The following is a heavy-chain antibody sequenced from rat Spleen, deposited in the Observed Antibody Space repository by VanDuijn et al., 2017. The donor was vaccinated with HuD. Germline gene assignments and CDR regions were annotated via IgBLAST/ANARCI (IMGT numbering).Heavy chain of an antibody. Sequence: VQLKESGPGLVQPSQTLSLTCTVSGFSLSNYGVIWVRQPPGKGLEWMGVIWGNGSPNYNSALKSRLSISRDTSKNQVFLKMNSLQTDDTGTYYCTIHPRYWGQGVMVTVSS. CDR3: TIHPRY. D-gene: IGHD3-1*01. CDR2: IWGNGSP. J-gene: IGHJ2*01. V-gene: IGHV2-13*01. CDR1: GFSLSNYG.